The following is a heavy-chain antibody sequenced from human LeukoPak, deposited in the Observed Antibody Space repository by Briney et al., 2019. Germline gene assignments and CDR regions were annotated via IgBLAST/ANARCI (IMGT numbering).Heavy chain of an antibody. CDR1: GFTFDYYT. V-gene: IGHV3-49*03. Sequence: GGSLRLSCTASGFTFDYYTMSWFRQAPRPGLEWVGLIRRKVYSRTTELAASVRGRFTISRDDSKRIVYLQMNSLKSEDAALYYCSREVGGSYWDYWGGGSQVTVSS. CDR2: IRRKVYSRTT. J-gene: IGHJ4*02. CDR3: SREVGGSYWDY. D-gene: IGHD1-26*01.